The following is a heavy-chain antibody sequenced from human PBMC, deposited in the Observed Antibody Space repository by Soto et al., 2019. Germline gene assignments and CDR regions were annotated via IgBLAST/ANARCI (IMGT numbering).Heavy chain of an antibody. CDR2: ISYDGSNK. D-gene: IGHD2-15*01. J-gene: IGHJ2*01. Sequence: QVQLVESGGGVVQPGRSLRLSCAASGFTFSSYAMHWVRQAPGKGLEWVAVISYDGSNKYYADSVKGRFTISRDNSKNTLYLQMNSLRAEDTAVYYCARDGVVTYWYFDLWGRGTLVTVSS. CDR1: GFTFSSYA. CDR3: ARDGVVTYWYFDL. V-gene: IGHV3-30-3*01.